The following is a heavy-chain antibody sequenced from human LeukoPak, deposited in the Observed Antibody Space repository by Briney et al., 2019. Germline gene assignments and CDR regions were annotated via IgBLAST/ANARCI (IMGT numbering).Heavy chain of an antibody. CDR3: ARMPTNMYYYFYMDV. V-gene: IGHV1-69*05. J-gene: IGHJ6*03. Sequence: SVKVSCKASGGTFSNDGISWARQAPGQGLEWMGGIIPIFGTTKYVQKFQGRVTTTRDDSTSTAYMELSSLRSDDTAVYYCARMPTNMYYYFYMDVWGKGTTVTVSS. CDR1: GGTFSNDG. CDR2: IIPIFGTT. D-gene: IGHD5-24*01.